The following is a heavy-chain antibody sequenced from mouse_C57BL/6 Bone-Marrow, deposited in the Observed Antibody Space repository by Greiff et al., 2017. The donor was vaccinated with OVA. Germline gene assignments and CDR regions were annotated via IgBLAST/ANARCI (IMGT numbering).Heavy chain of an antibody. CDR3: ARLGGTGAMDY. V-gene: IGHV1-19*01. J-gene: IGHJ4*01. CDR1: GYTFTDYY. Sequence: EVQLQQSGPVLVKPGASVKMSCKASGYTFTDYYMNWVKQSHGKSLEWIGVINPYNGGTSYNQKFKGKATLTVDKSSSTAYMELNSLTSEDSAVYYCARLGGTGAMDYWGQGTSVTVSS. D-gene: IGHD4-1*01. CDR2: INPYNGGT.